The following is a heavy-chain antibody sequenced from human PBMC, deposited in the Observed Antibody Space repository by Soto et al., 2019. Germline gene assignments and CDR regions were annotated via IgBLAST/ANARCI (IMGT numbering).Heavy chain of an antibody. CDR1: GFSFSHAW. CDR3: TTNTC. V-gene: IGHV3-15*01. J-gene: IGHJ1*01. Sequence: VGSLRLSCASSGFSFSHAWMTCVRQAPGKGLEWVGRIKSKTDPAEYAAPVKGRFTISRDDSKNTLYLQMDSLQSGDTALYYCTTNTCWGQGTLVTGSS. CDR2: IKSKTDPA.